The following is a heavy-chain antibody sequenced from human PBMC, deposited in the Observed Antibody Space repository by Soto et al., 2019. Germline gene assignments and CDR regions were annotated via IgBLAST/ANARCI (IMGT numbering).Heavy chain of an antibody. CDR1: GFTFNNYG. CDR2: ISASGDGT. Sequence: PGGSLRLSCAASGFTFNNYGMNWVRQAPGKGLEWVATISASGDGTYYADSVKGRFTISRDNSKNTLSLQMNSLRAEDTAVYYCARQHTGISRNWFDPWGQGRLVTVSS. V-gene: IGHV3-23*01. D-gene: IGHD2-8*02. J-gene: IGHJ5*02. CDR3: ARQHTGISRNWFDP.